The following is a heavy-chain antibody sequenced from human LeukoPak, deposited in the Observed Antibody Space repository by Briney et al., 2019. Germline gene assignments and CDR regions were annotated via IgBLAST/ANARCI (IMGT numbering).Heavy chain of an antibody. CDR2: IYTSGST. V-gene: IGHV4-4*07. CDR1: GGSLSSYY. J-gene: IGHJ5*02. D-gene: IGHD6-19*01. CDR3: ARGYSSGWRLKFDP. Sequence: SETLSLTCTVSGGSLSSYYWNWIRQPAGKGLEWIGRIYTSGSTNYNPSLKSRVTISADTSKNQFSLKLTSVTAADTAVYYCARGYSSGWRLKFDPWGQGTLVTVSS.